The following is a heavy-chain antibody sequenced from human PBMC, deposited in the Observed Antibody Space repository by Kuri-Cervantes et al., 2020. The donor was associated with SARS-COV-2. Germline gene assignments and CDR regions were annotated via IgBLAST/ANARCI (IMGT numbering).Heavy chain of an antibody. V-gene: IGHV1-18*04. CDR3: ARRRDPDF. CDR1: GYTFSSYG. J-gene: IGHJ4*02. Sequence: SVKVSCKASGYTFSSYGISWVRQAPGQGLEWMGWISSYNGKTGYAPRFQDRITMTTHTSTSTAYMEVRSLRSDYTAVYYCARRRDPDFWGQGTLVTVSS. CDR2: ISSYNGKT.